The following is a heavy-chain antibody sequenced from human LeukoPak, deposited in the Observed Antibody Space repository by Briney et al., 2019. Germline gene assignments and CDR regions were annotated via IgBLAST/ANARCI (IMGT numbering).Heavy chain of an antibody. CDR1: GFTFSSYA. D-gene: IGHD2-2*01. J-gene: IGHJ4*02. CDR3: AHGSMYQLDY. Sequence: GGSLRLSCAASGFTFSSYALSWVRQAPGKGLEWVSGILGGAGSTYYADSVKGRFTISRDNSKNTMYLQMNSPRAEDTAVYYCAHGSMYQLDYWGQGTLVTVSS. CDR2: ILGGAGST. V-gene: IGHV3-23*01.